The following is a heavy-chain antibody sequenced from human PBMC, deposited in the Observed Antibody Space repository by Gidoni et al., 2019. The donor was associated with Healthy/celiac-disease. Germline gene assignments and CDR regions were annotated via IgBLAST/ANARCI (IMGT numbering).Heavy chain of an antibody. J-gene: IGHJ4*02. CDR3: ARGTYGSGRIPGY. V-gene: IGHV4-59*01. D-gene: IGHD3-10*01. Sequence: QVQLQESGPGLVKPSETLSLTCTVSGGSISSYYWSWIRQPPGKGLEWIGYSYYSGSTNYNPSLKSRVTISVDTYKNQFSLKRSSVTAADAAVYYWARGTYGSGRIPGYWGQGTLVTVSS. CDR1: GGSISSYY. CDR2: SYYSGST.